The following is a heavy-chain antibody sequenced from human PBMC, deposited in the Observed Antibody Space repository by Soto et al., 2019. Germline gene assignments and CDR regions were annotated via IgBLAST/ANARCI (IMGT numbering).Heavy chain of an antibody. J-gene: IGHJ1*01. Sequence: QVQLVQSGAEVKESGASVKVSCKDSGYTFTGYYIHWMRQAPGQGLEWVGQISPKSGGTRYAQKFEFRITMTKGASVTRVWMESNKRIPDDMAVYCCGRGLSGERVVFYCGQGTLVTVHS. V-gene: IGHV1-2*06. CDR2: ISPKSGGT. CDR3: GRGLSGERVVFY. CDR1: GYTFTGYY. D-gene: IGHD1-1*01.